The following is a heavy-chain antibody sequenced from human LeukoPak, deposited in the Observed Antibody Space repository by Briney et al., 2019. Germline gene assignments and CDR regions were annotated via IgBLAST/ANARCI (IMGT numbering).Heavy chain of an antibody. CDR1: GFTFKSYS. J-gene: IGHJ4*02. Sequence: GGSLRLSCAASGFTFKSYSMNWVRQAPGKGPEWISYISSISRVIYYADSVKGRFTISRDNAKNSLSLQMNSLRAEDTAVYYCARDLSRYYNDYCGQGTLVTVSS. CDR3: ARDLSRYYNDY. V-gene: IGHV3-48*01. CDR2: ISSISRVI.